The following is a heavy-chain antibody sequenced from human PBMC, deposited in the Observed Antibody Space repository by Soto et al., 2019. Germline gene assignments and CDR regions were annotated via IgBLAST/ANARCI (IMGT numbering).Heavy chain of an antibody. D-gene: IGHD3-22*01. CDR2: IYTSGST. J-gene: IGHJ6*02. Sequence: SETLSLTCTVSGGSISSYYWSWIRQPAGKGLEWIGRIYTSGSTNYNPSLKSRVTMSVDTSKNQFSLKLSSVTAADTAVYYCARGRGYYDSSWVYYHGMDVWGQGTTVTVSS. CDR3: ARGRGYYDSSWVYYHGMDV. V-gene: IGHV4-4*07. CDR1: GGSISSYY.